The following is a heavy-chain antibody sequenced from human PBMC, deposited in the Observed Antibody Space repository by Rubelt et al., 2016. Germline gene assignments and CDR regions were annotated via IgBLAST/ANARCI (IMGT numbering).Heavy chain of an antibody. J-gene: IGHJ5*02. CDR2: ISAYNGNT. Sequence: QVQLVQSGAEVKKPGSSVKVSCKASGGTFSSYAISWVRQAPGQGLEWMGWISAYNGNTNYAQKLQGRVTMTTDTSTSTAYMELRSLRSDDTAVYYCARVRFGDSWFDPWGQGTLVTVSS. D-gene: IGHD3-10*01. V-gene: IGHV1-18*01. CDR3: ARVRFGDSWFDP. CDR1: GGTFSSYA.